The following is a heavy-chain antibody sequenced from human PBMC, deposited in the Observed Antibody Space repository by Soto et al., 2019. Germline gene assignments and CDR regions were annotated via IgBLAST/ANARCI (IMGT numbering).Heavy chain of an antibody. V-gene: IGHV4-31*03. CDR2: IYYSGST. J-gene: IGHJ4*02. Sequence: QVQLQETGPGLVKPSQTLSLTCTVSGGSISSGGYYWSWIRQHPGKGLEWIGYIYYSGSTYYNPSLKSRFTISVDTSKNQCSLKLSSVTAADTAVYYCARGVDTAMVTPYWGQGTLVTVSS. CDR1: GGSISSGGYY. CDR3: ARGVDTAMVTPY. D-gene: IGHD5-18*01.